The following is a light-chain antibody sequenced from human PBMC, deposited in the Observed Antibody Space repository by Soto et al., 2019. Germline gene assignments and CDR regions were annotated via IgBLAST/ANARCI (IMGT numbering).Light chain of an antibody. V-gene: IGKV1-12*02. J-gene: IGKJ3*01. CDR2: AAS. CDR1: QIIGSW. CDR3: QQANSFPFP. Sequence: DIQMTQSPSSVSASIGDRVTITCRASQIIGSWLAWYQQKPGKAPTLLIYAASRLQSGVLSRFSGSGSGTDFPLTITSLQAEDSATYYCQQANSFPFPCVPGTKVDVK.